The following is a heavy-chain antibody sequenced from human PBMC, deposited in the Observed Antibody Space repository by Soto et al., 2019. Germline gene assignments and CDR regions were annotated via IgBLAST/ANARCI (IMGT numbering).Heavy chain of an antibody. CDR1: GFPFTNFA. CDR3: AKDDFTDRGDDYFDY. D-gene: IGHD2-21*02. CDR2: IGASGDIT. Sequence: GGSLRLSCAASGFPFTNFAMSWVRQAPGKGLEWAAGIGASGDITWYADSVKGRLSISRDNSKNTLYLQLNSLRFEDTAVYYCAKDDFTDRGDDYFDYWGPGTLVTVS. V-gene: IGHV3-23*01. J-gene: IGHJ4*02.